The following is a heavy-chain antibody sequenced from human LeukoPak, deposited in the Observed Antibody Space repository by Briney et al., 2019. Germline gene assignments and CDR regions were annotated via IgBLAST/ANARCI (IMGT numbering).Heavy chain of an antibody. CDR3: ATGYYDFWSSNYYGMDV. J-gene: IGHJ6*02. CDR1: GGSISSSSYY. Sequence: PSETLSLACTVSGGSISSSSYYWGWIRQPPGKGLEWIGSIYYSGSTYYNPSLKSRVTISVDTSKNQFSLKLSSVTAADTAVYYCATGYYDFWSSNYYGMDVWGQGTTVTVSS. D-gene: IGHD3-3*01. CDR2: IYYSGST. V-gene: IGHV4-39*01.